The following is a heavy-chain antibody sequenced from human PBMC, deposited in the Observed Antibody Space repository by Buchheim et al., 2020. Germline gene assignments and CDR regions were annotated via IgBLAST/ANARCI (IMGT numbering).Heavy chain of an antibody. V-gene: IGHV1-8*01. CDR3: AREGYSSGWWRDYYYGMDV. CDR1: GYTFTSYD. CDR2: MNPNSGNT. Sequence: QVQLVQSGAEVKKPGASVKVSCKASGYTFTSYDINWVRQATGQGLEWMGWMNPNSGNTGYAQKFQGRVTMTRNTSISPAYMELSSLRSEDTAVYYCAREGYSSGWWRDYYYGMDVWGQGTT. D-gene: IGHD6-19*01. J-gene: IGHJ6*02.